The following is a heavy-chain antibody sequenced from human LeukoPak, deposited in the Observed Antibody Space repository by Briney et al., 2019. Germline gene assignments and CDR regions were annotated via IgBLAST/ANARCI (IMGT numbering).Heavy chain of an antibody. J-gene: IGHJ3*02. Sequence: GSLRLSCAASGFTFSSYWMNWVRQAPGKGLEWVANIKQDGSEKYYVDSVKGRFTISRDNAKSLLFLQMNSLRAEDTAVYYCARDHAFDIWGQGTMVTVSS. CDR1: GFTFSSYW. CDR2: IKQDGSEK. CDR3: ARDHAFDI. V-gene: IGHV3-7*03.